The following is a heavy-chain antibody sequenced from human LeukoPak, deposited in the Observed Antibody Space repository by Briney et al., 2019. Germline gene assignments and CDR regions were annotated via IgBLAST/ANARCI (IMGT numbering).Heavy chain of an antibody. D-gene: IGHD2-2*02. CDR1: GYGLSDYS. V-gene: IGHV1-46*01. Sequence: GASVKVSCKASGYGLSDYSIHWVRQAPGQGLEWMGIINPSGGSTSYAQKFQGRVTMTRGTSTSTVYMELSSLRSEDTAVYYCARAYLGCSSTSCYKGAFDIWGQGTMVTVSS. J-gene: IGHJ3*02. CDR3: ARAYLGCSSTSCYKGAFDI. CDR2: INPSGGST.